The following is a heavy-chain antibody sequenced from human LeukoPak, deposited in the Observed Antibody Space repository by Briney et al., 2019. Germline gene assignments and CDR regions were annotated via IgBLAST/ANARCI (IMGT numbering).Heavy chain of an antibody. J-gene: IGHJ4*02. V-gene: IGHV3-30*18. CDR3: AKSTTVTQRGYFDY. D-gene: IGHD4-17*01. Sequence: GRSLRLSCAASGFTFSSYGMHWVRQAPAKGLEWVAIISYDGSNKYYADSVKGRFTISRDNSKNTLHLQMNSLRAEDTAVYYCAKSTTVTQRGYFDYWGQGTLVTVSS. CDR2: ISYDGSNK. CDR1: GFTFSSYG.